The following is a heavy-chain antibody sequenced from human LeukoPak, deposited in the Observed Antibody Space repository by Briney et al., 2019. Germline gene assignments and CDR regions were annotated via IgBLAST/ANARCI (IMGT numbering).Heavy chain of an antibody. D-gene: IGHD5-18*01. CDR1: GGTFSSYA. J-gene: IGHJ4*02. Sequence: SVKVSCKASGGTFSSYAISWVRQAPGQGLEWVGRIIPIFGTANYAQKFQGRVTITTDESTSTAYMELSSLRSEDTAVYYCARWNTAMDSSDYWGQGTLVTVSS. CDR3: ARWNTAMDSSDY. CDR2: IIPIFGTA. V-gene: IGHV1-69*05.